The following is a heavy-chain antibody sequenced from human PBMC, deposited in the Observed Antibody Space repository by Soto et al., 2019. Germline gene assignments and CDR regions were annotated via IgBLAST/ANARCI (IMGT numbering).Heavy chain of an antibody. V-gene: IGHV5-51*01. CDR2: IYPRDSDT. CDR3: ARQHPLDSRVWFT. J-gene: IGHJ4*02. D-gene: IGHD6-19*01. CDR1: GDSFTVFW. Sequence: GESLKISCKVSGDSFTVFWIGWVRQMPGKGLEWLGSIYPRDSDTRYSPSFQGQVTISADKSLSTAYLQWNSLQASDTAIYYCARQHPLDSRVWFTWGQGTLVTVSS.